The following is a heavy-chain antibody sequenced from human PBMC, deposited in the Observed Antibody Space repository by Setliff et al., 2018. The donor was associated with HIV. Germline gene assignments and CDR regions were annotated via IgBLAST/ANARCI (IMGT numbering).Heavy chain of an antibody. CDR2: IIPTFTRA. D-gene: IGHD4-17*01. CDR1: GGTFGRFG. Sequence: GASVKVSCKASGGTFGRFGISWVRRAPGQGLEWMGGIIPTFTRANYAQKFQARVIITTDKSTSTAFMELTSLTSEDTAVYYCARSVHSLYGDYATYFDPWGQGTQVTVSS. V-gene: IGHV1-69*05. CDR3: ARSVHSLYGDYATYFDP. J-gene: IGHJ5*02.